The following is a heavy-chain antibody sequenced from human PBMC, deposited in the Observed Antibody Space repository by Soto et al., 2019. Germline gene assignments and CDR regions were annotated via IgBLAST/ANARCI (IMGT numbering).Heavy chain of an antibody. CDR2: INPSGGST. V-gene: IGHV1-46*03. CDR1: GYTFTSYY. D-gene: IGHD5-12*01. CDR3: AREREMATITYYYYGMDV. Sequence: GASVKVSCKASGYTFTSYYMHCVRQAPGQGLEWMGIINPSGGSTSYAQKFQGRVTMTRDTSTSTVYMELSSLRSEDTAVYYCAREREMATITYYYYGMDVWGQGTTVTVSS. J-gene: IGHJ6*02.